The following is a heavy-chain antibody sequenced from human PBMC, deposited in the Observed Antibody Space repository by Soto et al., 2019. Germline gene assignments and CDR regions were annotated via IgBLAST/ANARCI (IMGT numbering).Heavy chain of an antibody. Sequence: SETLSLTCTVSGGSFSSGSYYWSWIRQPPGKGLEWIGYIYYSGSTNYNPSLKSRVTISVDTSKNQFSLKLSSVTAADTAVYYCARGHDYYDSSGYSFDYWGQGTLVTVSS. V-gene: IGHV4-61*01. CDR3: ARGHDYYDSSGYSFDY. CDR2: IYYSGST. J-gene: IGHJ4*02. D-gene: IGHD3-22*01. CDR1: GGSFSSGSYY.